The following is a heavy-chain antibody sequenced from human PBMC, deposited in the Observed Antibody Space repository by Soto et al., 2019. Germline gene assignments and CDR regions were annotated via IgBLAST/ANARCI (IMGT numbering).Heavy chain of an antibody. V-gene: IGHV4-34*01. CDR2: INQSGST. D-gene: IGHD6-19*01. J-gene: IGHJ3*02. CDR1: GGSFSGSY. Sequence: PSETLSLTCAVYGGSFSGSYWNWIRQPPGKGLKWIGEINQSGSTNYNPSLKSRVTISVDTSKNQFSLKLSSVTAADSAVYYCARVVGSSGWYYGSFDIWGPGTMVTVSS. CDR3: ARVVGSSGWYYGSFDI.